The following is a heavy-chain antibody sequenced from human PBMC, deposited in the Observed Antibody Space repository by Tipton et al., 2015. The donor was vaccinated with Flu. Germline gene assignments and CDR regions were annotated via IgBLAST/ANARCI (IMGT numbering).Heavy chain of an antibody. V-gene: IGHV3-53*01. CDR1: GSTIRNTF. CDR3: ARVMTSVTSYGMDV. D-gene: IGHD4-17*01. J-gene: IGHJ6*02. CDR2: IYSGGAT. Sequence: QLVQSGGGLIQPGGSLRLSCAASGSTIRNTFMSWVRQAPGKGLKWVSLIYSGGATYYADSVKGRFTISRDNSKNTVFLQMNSLRDEDTAIYYCARVMTSVTSYGMDVWGQGTTVTVSS.